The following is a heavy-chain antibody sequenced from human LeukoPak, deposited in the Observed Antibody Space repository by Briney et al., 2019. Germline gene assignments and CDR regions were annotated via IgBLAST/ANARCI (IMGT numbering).Heavy chain of an antibody. V-gene: IGHV1-2*02. Sequence: ASVKVSCKASGYTFSGYYMHWVRQAPGQGLEWMGWINPNSGGTNYAQRFQGRVTMTRDTSITTAYMELSRLRSDDTAVYYCARRITMVRGVIPLGYWGQGTLVTVSS. CDR3: ARRITMVRGVIPLGY. J-gene: IGHJ4*02. D-gene: IGHD3-10*01. CDR1: GYTFSGYY. CDR2: INPNSGGT.